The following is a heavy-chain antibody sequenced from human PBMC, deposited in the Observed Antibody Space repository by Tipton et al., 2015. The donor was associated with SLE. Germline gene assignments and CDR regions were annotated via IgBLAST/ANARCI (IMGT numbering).Heavy chain of an antibody. V-gene: IGHV3-30*19. CDR1: GFTFSSYG. Sequence: SLRLSCAASGFTFSSYGMHRVRQAPGKGLEWVAVIWYDGSNKYYADSVKGRFTISRDNSKNTLYLQMNSLRTEDTAVYYCARDPRARTYYDSSGYGYYFDYWGQGTLVTVSS. CDR3: ARDPRARTYYDSSGYGYYFDY. CDR2: IWYDGSNK. J-gene: IGHJ4*02. D-gene: IGHD3-22*01.